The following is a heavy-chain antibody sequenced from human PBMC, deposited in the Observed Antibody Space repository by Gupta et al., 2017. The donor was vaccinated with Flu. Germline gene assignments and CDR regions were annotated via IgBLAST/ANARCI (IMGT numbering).Heavy chain of an antibody. CDR3: AKDKQLWLLSGFDP. V-gene: IGHV3-23*01. D-gene: IGHD5-18*01. J-gene: IGHJ5*02. Sequence: EVQLLESGGGLVQPAGSLRLSCAASGFTFSSYAISWVRQAPGKGLEWVSAIRGSGGSTYYADSVKGRFTISRDNYKNTLYLQMNSLRAEDTAVYYCAKDKQLWLLSGFDPWGQGTLVTVSS. CDR1: GFTFSSYA. CDR2: IRGSGGST.